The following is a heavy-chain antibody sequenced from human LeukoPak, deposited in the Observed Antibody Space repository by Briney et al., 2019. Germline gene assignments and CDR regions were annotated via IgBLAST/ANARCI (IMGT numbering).Heavy chain of an antibody. Sequence: PSETLSLTCTVSGGSISGTSYYWGWIRQPPGKGLEWIGGIYYTGSAYYNPALKSRVTISVDTSKNQFSLKLSSVTAADTAVYYCARHLGSSSWFDYWGQGTLVTVSS. CDR3: ARHLGSSSWFDY. CDR2: IYYTGSA. CDR1: GGSISGTSYY. V-gene: IGHV4-39*01. D-gene: IGHD6-13*01. J-gene: IGHJ4*02.